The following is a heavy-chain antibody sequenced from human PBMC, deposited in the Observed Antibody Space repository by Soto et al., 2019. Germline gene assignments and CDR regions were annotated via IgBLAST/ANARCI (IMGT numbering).Heavy chain of an antibody. J-gene: IGHJ5*02. CDR2: IYSSGST. V-gene: IGHV4-4*07. Sequence: QVHLQESGPGLVKPSETLSLTCTVSGGDINGYYWTWIRQPAGKGLEWIGRIYSSGSTKYNPSLQSRVTMSLDTSKIQFSLRLTSVTAADTAVYYCARGQRFSDWFDPWGQGTLVTVSS. D-gene: IGHD3-3*01. CDR3: ARGQRFSDWFDP. CDR1: GGDINGYY.